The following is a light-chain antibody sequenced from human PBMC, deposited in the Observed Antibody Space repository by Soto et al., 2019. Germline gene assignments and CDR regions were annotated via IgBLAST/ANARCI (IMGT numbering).Light chain of an antibody. J-gene: IGLJ1*01. CDR3: QVWQSSSDHYV. CDR1: TIGSHS. CDR2: DDR. Sequence: SYELTQPPSVSVAQGQTARITGAGNTIGSHSGHWYQKKPGQAPGLVVYDDRDRPSGIHERFSGSNSGNTATLTSSRGEDGDEADYYCQVWQSSSDHYVFGTGTKVTVL. V-gene: IGLV3-21*02.